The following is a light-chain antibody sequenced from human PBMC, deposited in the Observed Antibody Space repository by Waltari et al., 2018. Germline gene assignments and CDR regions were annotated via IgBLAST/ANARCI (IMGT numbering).Light chain of an antibody. CDR2: WAS. CDR1: QSVLYSSNNKNY. CDR3: QQYSSAPWT. Sequence: DIVMTQSPDSLAVSLGERATINCKSSQSVLYSSNNKNYLAWYQQKPGQPPKLHIYWASTRESGVPDRFSGSGSGTEFTLTISSLQAEDVAVYYCQQYSSAPWTFGQGTKVEIK. J-gene: IGKJ1*01. V-gene: IGKV4-1*01.